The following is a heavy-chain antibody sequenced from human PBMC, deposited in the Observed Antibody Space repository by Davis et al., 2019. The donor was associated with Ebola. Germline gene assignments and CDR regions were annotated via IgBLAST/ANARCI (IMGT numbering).Heavy chain of an antibody. CDR3: ARSSKPGPRHYYMDV. CDR2: INPNSGGT. J-gene: IGHJ6*03. Sequence: ASVKVSCKASGYTFTGYYMHWVRQAPGQGLEWMGWINPNSGGTNYAQKFQGRVTMTRDTSISTAYMELSRLRSDDTAVYYCARSSKPGPRHYYMDVWGKGTTVTVSS. D-gene: IGHD3-10*01. V-gene: IGHV1-2*02. CDR1: GYTFTGYY.